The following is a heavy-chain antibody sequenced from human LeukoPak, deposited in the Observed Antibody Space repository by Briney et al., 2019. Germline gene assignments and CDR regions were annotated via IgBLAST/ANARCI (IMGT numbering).Heavy chain of an antibody. V-gene: IGHV4-4*07. Sequence: PSETLSLTCTVSGCSISSYYWSWIRQPAGKGLEGIGRIYTSGSTNYNPSLESRVTMSVDTSKNQFSLKLCSVTAADTAVYYGVRGRYSSGWYRDKNWFDPWGQGTPVTVSS. D-gene: IGHD6-19*01. CDR1: GCSISSYY. J-gene: IGHJ5*02. CDR3: VRGRYSSGWYRDKNWFDP. CDR2: IYTSGST.